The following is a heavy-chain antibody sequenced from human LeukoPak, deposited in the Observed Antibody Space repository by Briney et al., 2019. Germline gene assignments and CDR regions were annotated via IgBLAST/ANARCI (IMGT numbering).Heavy chain of an antibody. CDR2: VHYSGTT. Sequence: SETLSLTCTVSDGSITNYDWSWVRQPPGKGLEFIGHVHYSGTTNYNPSLRSRVTISIDTSKKHFFLKLKSVTAADTAVYYCARAITGEVYFDYWGQGTLVTVSS. D-gene: IGHD7-27*01. CDR1: DGSITNYD. J-gene: IGHJ4*02. V-gene: IGHV4-59*01. CDR3: ARAITGEVYFDY.